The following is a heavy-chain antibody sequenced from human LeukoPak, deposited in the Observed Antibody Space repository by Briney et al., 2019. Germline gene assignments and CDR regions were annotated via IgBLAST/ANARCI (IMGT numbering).Heavy chain of an antibody. CDR1: GGSISSGSYY. CDR2: IYTSGST. Sequence: SETLSLTCTVSGGSISSGSYYWSWIRQPAGKGLEWIGRIYTSGSTNYNPSLKSRVTISVDPSKNQFSLKLSSVTAADTAVYYCARGPTTMVRGVIGFDPWGQGTLVTVSS. V-gene: IGHV4-61*02. J-gene: IGHJ5*02. D-gene: IGHD3-10*01. CDR3: ARGPTTMVRGVIGFDP.